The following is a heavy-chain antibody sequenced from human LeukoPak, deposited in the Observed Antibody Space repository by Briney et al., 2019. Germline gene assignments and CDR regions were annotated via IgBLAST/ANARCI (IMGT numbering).Heavy chain of an antibody. CDR3: ARDGGYTYGYFDY. D-gene: IGHD5-18*01. V-gene: IGHV3-23*01. J-gene: IGHJ4*02. CDR1: VFTFSSYA. Sequence: GGSLRLSSAASVFTFSSYAMSWGPHAPRKGGWRGSAISGSGGSTYYADSLKGRFTISRDSAKNTLYLQMNCLRAGDTAVYYCARDGGYTYGYFDYWGKGTLVTVSS. CDR2: ISGSGGST.